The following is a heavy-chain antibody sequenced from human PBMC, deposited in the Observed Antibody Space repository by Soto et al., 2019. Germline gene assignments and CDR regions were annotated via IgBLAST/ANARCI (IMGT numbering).Heavy chain of an antibody. V-gene: IGHV3-7*05. CDR3: ARDVSPGSSGLYFDAFDI. D-gene: IGHD6-25*01. CDR2: IRKDGSQR. CDR1: EFAFSSDW. Sequence: EVQLVESGGGLVQPGGALTLSCAASEFAFSSDWMTWVRQAPGKGLEWVANIRKDGSQRSYLDSVRGRFTISRDNSKNSLYLQMHSLRAEDMALYFCARDVSPGSSGLYFDAFDIWGQGTMVTVSS. J-gene: IGHJ3*02.